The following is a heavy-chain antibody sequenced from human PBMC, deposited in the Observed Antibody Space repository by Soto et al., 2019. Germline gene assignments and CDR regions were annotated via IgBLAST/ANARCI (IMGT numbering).Heavy chain of an antibody. CDR1: GSCTSSGHY. J-gene: IGHJ1*01. V-gene: IGHV4-38-2*01. CDR3: LTQH. Sequence: KPSGRLGNSCSASGSCTSSGHYCGWIRQPPVKGLEWIGSIYHSGSTYYNPSLKSRVTISVDTSKNQFSLKLSSVTAAATAEYYSLTQH. CDR2: IYHSGST.